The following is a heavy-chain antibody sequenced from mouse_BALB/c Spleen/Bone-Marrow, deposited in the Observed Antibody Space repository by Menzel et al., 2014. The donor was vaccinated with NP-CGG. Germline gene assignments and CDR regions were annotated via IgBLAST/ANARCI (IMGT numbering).Heavy chain of an antibody. CDR2: IDPENGNT. V-gene: IGHV14-1*02. CDR3: AMITTY. D-gene: IGHD2-4*01. Sequence: EVQLQQSGAELVRPGALVKLSCKASGFNIKDYYMHWVKQRPEQGLEWIGWIDPENGNTIYDPKFQGKASITADTPSNTAYLQLSSLTSEDTAVYYCAMITTYWGQGTTLTVSS. CDR1: GFNIKDYY. J-gene: IGHJ2*01.